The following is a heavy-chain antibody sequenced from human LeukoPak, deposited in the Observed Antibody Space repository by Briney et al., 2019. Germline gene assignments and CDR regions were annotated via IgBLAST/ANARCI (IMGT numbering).Heavy chain of an antibody. D-gene: IGHD3-3*01. CDR1: GFTFSSYG. CDR2: IRYDGSNK. V-gene: IGHV3-30*02. Sequence: GGSLRPSCAASGFTFSSYGMHWVRQAPGKGLEGVAFIRYDGSNKYYADSVKGRFTISRDNSKNTLYLQMNSLRAEDTAVYYCAGDLRFLEWFDFDYWGQGTLVTVSS. CDR3: AGDLRFLEWFDFDY. J-gene: IGHJ4*02.